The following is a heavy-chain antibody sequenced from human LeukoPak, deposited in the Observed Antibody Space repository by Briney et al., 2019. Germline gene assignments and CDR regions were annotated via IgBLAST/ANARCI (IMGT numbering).Heavy chain of an antibody. D-gene: IGHD3-22*01. J-gene: IGHJ4*02. CDR2: IYYSGST. Sequence: PSETLSLTCTVSGGSISSYYWSWIRQPPGKGLEWIGSIYYSGSTYYNPSLKSRVTISVDTSKNQFSLKLSSVTAADTAVYYCARLYTDYYDSSGVDYWGQGTLVTVSS. V-gene: IGHV4-59*05. CDR1: GGSISSYY. CDR3: ARLYTDYYDSSGVDY.